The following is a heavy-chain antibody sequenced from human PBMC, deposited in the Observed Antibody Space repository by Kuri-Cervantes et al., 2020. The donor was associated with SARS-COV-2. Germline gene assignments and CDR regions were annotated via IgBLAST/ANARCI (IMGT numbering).Heavy chain of an antibody. D-gene: IGHD3-22*01. Sequence: GSLRLSCSVSGGSLSSYYWSWIRQPPGKGLEWIGHIYYSGSANYNPSLKSRVTMSVDTSKNQLSLKMSSVTAADTAVYYCARGHRSLTTIVVVITGWLTWFDPWGQGTLVTVSS. V-gene: IGHV4-59*12. CDR1: GGSLSSYY. CDR3: ARGHRSLTTIVVVITGWLTWFDP. CDR2: IYYSGSA. J-gene: IGHJ5*02.